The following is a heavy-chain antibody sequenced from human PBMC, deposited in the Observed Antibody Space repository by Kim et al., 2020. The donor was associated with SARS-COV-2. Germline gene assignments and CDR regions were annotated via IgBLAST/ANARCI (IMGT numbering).Heavy chain of an antibody. Sequence: GGSLRLSCAASGFTFSSYDMHWVRQATGKGLEWVSAIGTAGDTYYPGSVKGRFTISRENAKNSLYLQMNSLRAGDTAVYYCARGDYYDSSGSDAFDIWGQGTMVTVSS. D-gene: IGHD3-22*01. J-gene: IGHJ3*02. V-gene: IGHV3-13*01. CDR2: IGTAGDT. CDR3: ARGDYYDSSGSDAFDI. CDR1: GFTFSSYD.